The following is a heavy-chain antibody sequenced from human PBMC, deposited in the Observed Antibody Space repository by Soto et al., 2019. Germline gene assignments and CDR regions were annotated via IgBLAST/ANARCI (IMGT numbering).Heavy chain of an antibody. CDR3: ARGVTPIDC. Sequence: QVQLVQSGAEVKKPGASVKVSCKASGYAFTNFGISWVRQAPGQGLEWMGWISAYNGNTNYAQKFQGRVTMTTDTCTSTGDMEVRSLRFDDTGVYYCARGVTPIDCWGHGTLVTVSS. D-gene: IGHD2-21*02. CDR1: GYAFTNFG. CDR2: ISAYNGNT. V-gene: IGHV1-18*01. J-gene: IGHJ4*01.